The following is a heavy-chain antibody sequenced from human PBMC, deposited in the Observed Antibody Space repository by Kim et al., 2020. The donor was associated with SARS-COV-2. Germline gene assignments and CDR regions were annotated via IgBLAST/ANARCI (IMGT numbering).Heavy chain of an antibody. CDR3: SNDLEGGDNWSWS. Sequence: GGSLRLSCAASGFTFSTYGMSWVRQAPGKGLEWVSGISGNGGRRQYADSAQGRFTISRDNSKNKLYLQMDSLRVEDTAAYYCSNDLEGGDNWSWSWGQG. V-gene: IGHV3-23*01. D-gene: IGHD1-1*01. CDR2: ISGNGGRR. J-gene: IGHJ5*02. CDR1: GFTFSTYG.